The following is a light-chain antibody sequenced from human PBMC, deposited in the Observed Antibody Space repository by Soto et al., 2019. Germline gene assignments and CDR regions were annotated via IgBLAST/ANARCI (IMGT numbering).Light chain of an antibody. CDR3: QHYNNWPPWT. CDR1: QSVSTN. CDR2: GAS. J-gene: IGKJ1*01. V-gene: IGKV3-15*01. Sequence: EILMTQSPATLSVSPGERATLSCRGSQSVSTNLAWYQHKPGQAPRLLIYGASTRATGIPASFSGSGSGTEFTLTISSLQSEDFAVYYCQHYNNWPPWTFGQGTKVDI.